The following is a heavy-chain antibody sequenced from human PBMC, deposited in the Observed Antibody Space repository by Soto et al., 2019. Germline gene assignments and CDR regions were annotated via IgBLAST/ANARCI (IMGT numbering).Heavy chain of an antibody. CDR1: GYSFTSYW. CDR3: ARRSYGPPYYGMDV. D-gene: IGHD5-18*01. V-gene: IGHV5-10-1*01. Sequence: GESLKIACKGSGYSFTSYWISWVRQMPGKGLEWMGRIDPSDSYTNYSPSFQGHVTISADKSINTAYLQWSSLKASDTAMYYCARRSYGPPYYGMDVWGQGTTVTVSS. CDR2: IDPSDSYT. J-gene: IGHJ6*02.